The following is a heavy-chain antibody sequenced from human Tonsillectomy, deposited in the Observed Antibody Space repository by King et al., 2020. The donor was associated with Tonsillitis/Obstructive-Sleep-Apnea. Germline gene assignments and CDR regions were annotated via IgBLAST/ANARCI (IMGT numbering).Heavy chain of an antibody. V-gene: IGHV4-34*01. Sequence: VQLQQWGAGLLKPSETLSLTCAVYGGSFSGYYWSWIRQPPGKGLEWIGEINHSGSTNYNPSLKSRVTISVDTSKNQLALKLSSVTAADTAVYYCARLVVVVAATPHYYYGMDVWGHGTTVTVSS. CDR2: INHSGST. J-gene: IGHJ6*02. CDR3: ARLVVVVAATPHYYYGMDV. D-gene: IGHD2-15*01. CDR1: GGSFSGYY.